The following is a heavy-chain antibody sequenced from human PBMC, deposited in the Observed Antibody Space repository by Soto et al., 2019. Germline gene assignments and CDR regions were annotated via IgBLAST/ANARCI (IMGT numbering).Heavy chain of an antibody. CDR3: ARGLRDSSGYYHVHYFQH. J-gene: IGHJ1*01. V-gene: IGHV4-34*01. D-gene: IGHD3-22*01. CDR2: INHSGNT. CDR1: GGSFSGYF. Sequence: QVQLHQWGAGLLKPSDTLSLTCAVYGGSFSGYFWTWIRQPPGKGLEWIGEINHSGNTNYSPSLKSRVTISLDTSKNQFSLKLSSVTAADTAVYYCARGLRDSSGYYHVHYFQHGGQGTLVTVSS.